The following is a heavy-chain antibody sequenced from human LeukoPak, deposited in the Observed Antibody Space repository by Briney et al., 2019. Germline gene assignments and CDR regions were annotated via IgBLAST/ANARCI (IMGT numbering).Heavy chain of an antibody. D-gene: IGHD3-10*01. CDR1: GFTFDSYG. V-gene: IGHV3-30*03. CDR3: ARDPRYYNNAYPYY. CDR2: ISHDGSTI. Sequence: GRSLRLSCAVSGFTFDSYGMHWVRQAPGKGLEWVAVISHDGSTIYYADSVEGRFTISRDNSDNTLFLQMNSLRAEDTAIYYCARDPRYYNNAYPYYWGQGTLVTVSS. J-gene: IGHJ4*02.